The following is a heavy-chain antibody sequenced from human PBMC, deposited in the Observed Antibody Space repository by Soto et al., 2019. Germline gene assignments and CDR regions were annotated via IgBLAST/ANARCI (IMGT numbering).Heavy chain of an antibody. CDR2: IIPILGIA. J-gene: IGHJ4*02. CDR1: GGTFSSYI. CDR3: ARGAWGYFDY. Sequence: QVQLVQSGAEVKKPGSSVKVSCKASGGTFSSYIISWVRQAPGQGLEWMGRIIPILGIANYAQKFQGRVTITADKSTSTAYMELSSLRSEDTAVYYCARGAWGYFDYWGQGTLVTVSS. V-gene: IGHV1-69*02. D-gene: IGHD3-16*01.